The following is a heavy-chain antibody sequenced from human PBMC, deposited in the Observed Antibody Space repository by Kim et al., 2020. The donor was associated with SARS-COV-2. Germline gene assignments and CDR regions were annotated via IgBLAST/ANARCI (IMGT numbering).Heavy chain of an antibody. Sequence: SETLSLTCTVSGGSISSSSYYWGWIRQPPGKGLEWIGSIYYSGSTYYNPSLKSRVPILVVISRFLFFLLLSVVTEFDMTVYYCARGIYGDYLTIYFDYWG. D-gene: IGHD4-17*01. CDR3: ARGIYGDYLTIYFDY. CDR1: GGSISSSSYY. CDR2: IYYSGST. J-gene: IGHJ4*01. V-gene: IGHV4-39*07.